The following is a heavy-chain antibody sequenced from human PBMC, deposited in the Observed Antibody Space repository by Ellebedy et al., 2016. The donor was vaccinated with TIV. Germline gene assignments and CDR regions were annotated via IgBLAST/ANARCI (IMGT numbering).Heavy chain of an antibody. CDR1: GGSISSGDYY. Sequence: LRLSXTVPGGSISSGDYYWSWIRQPPGKGLEWIGYIYYSGSTYYNPSLKSRVTISVDTSKNQFSLKLSSVTAADTAVYYCARDRIAAAGTEFDYWGQGTLVTVSS. J-gene: IGHJ4*02. CDR2: IYYSGST. V-gene: IGHV4-30-4*01. CDR3: ARDRIAAAGTEFDY. D-gene: IGHD6-13*01.